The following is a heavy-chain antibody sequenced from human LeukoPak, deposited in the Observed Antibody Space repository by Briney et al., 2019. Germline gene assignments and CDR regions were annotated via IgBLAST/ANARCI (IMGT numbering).Heavy chain of an antibody. D-gene: IGHD3-22*01. CDR2: IYYSGST. Sequence: NASETLSLTCSVSGGSISSSSYYWGWIRQPPGKGLEWIGSIYYSGSTYYNPSLKSRVTISVDTSKNQFSLKLSSVTAADTAVYYCAKDHYDSSGYPFDYWGQGTLVTVSS. CDR3: AKDHYDSSGYPFDY. CDR1: GGSISSSSYY. V-gene: IGHV4-39*01. J-gene: IGHJ4*02.